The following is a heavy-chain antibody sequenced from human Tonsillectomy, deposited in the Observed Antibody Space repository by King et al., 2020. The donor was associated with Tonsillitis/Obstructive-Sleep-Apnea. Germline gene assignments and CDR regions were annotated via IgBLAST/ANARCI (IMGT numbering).Heavy chain of an antibody. Sequence: VQLQESGPGLVKSSETLSLTCSVYGASVGSGVYFWSWIRQPPGKGLEWIGYVHDSGSTNYNPSLKSRVSMSRDASKNQFSLKLTSVSAADTAVYYCARGQHGSWFDPWGQGTLVTVSS. CDR3: ARGQHGSWFDP. D-gene: IGHD3-10*01. CDR1: GASVGSGVYF. J-gene: IGHJ5*02. CDR2: VHDSGST. V-gene: IGHV4-61*08.